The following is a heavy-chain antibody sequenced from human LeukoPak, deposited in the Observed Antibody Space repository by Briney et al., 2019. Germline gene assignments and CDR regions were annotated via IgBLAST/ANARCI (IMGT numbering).Heavy chain of an antibody. Sequence: GGSLRLSCAASGSTFSSYAMSWVRQAPGKGLEWVSAISGSGGSTYYADSVKGRFTISRDNSKNTLYLQMNSLRAEDTAVYYCAKDRGALRGALDYWGQGTLVTVSS. CDR2: ISGSGGST. D-gene: IGHD3-10*01. CDR1: GSTFSSYA. J-gene: IGHJ4*02. CDR3: AKDRGALRGALDY. V-gene: IGHV3-23*01.